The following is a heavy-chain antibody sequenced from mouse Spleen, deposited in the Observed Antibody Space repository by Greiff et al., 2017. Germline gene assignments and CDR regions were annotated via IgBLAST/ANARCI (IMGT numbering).Heavy chain of an antibody. V-gene: IGHV5-17*01. CDR2: ISSGSSTI. CDR3: ARSDRYDEYFDV. Sequence: EVKLVESGGGLVKPGGSLKLSCAASGFTFSDYGMHWVRQAPEKGLEWVAYISSGSSTIYYADTVKGRFTISRDNAKNTLFLQMTSLRSEDTAMYYCARSDRYDEYFDVWGAGTTVTVSS. D-gene: IGHD2-14*01. J-gene: IGHJ1*01. CDR1: GFTFSDYG.